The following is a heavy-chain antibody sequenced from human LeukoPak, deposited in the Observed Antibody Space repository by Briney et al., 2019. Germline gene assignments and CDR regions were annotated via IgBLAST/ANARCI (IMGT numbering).Heavy chain of an antibody. Sequence: NRGESLKISCKGSGYSFTSYWIGWVRQMPGKGLEWMGIIYPGDSDTKYSPSSQGQVTISADKSISTAYLQWSSLKASDTAMYYCARHGLGSSGWVTHYYGMDVWGQGTTVTVSS. J-gene: IGHJ6*02. CDR2: IYPGDSDT. CDR1: GYSFTSYW. CDR3: ARHGLGSSGWVTHYYGMDV. V-gene: IGHV5-51*01. D-gene: IGHD6-19*01.